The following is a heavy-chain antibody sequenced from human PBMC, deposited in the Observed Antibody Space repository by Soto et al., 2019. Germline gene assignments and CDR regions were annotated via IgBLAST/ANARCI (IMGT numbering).Heavy chain of an antibody. J-gene: IGHJ4*02. CDR2: VYYSGNT. Sequence: SETLSLTCTVSGGSIRTYYWSWIRQSPGKGLEWIAYVYYSGNTYYNPSLKSRATISVDTSKNQFSLRLSSVTAGDTAVYYCASLGGSSYRFDYWGPGTPLTVSS. D-gene: IGHD1-1*01. CDR1: GGSIRTYY. V-gene: IGHV4-59*01. CDR3: ASLGGSSYRFDY.